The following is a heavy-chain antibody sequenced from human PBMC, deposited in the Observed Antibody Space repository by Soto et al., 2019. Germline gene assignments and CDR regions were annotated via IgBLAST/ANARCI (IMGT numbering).Heavy chain of an antibody. CDR3: ARDLGSLVAVAGTCYFDY. D-gene: IGHD6-19*01. Sequence: QVQLVQSGAEVKGPGASVKISCKASGYSFTNFFIHWVRQAPGQRLEWMGIINPGGGSTDYAQKFKGRVTLTRDASTNTVHMELSSLRSEDTAVYYCARDLGSLVAVAGTCYFDYWGQRTLVTVSS. J-gene: IGHJ4*02. CDR2: INPGGGST. CDR1: GYSFTNFF. V-gene: IGHV1-46*01.